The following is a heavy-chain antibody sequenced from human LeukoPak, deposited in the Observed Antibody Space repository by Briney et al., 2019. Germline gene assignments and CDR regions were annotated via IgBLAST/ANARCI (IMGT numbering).Heavy chain of an antibody. Sequence: PSETLSLTCTVSGGSISSYYWSWIRQPAGKGLEWIGRIYTSGSTNYNPSLKSRVTMSVDTSKNQFSLKLSSVTAADTAVYYCATVGGSRYYYYYGMDVWGQGTTVTVSS. CDR3: ATVGGSRYYYYYGMDV. V-gene: IGHV4-4*07. CDR2: IYTSGST. J-gene: IGHJ6*02. CDR1: GGSISSYY. D-gene: IGHD3-16*01.